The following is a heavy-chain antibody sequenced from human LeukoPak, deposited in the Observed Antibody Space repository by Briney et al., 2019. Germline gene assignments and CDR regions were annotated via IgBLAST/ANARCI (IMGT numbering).Heavy chain of an antibody. D-gene: IGHD1-7*01. CDR1: GYTFTSYG. J-gene: IGHJ4*02. CDR3: ARERNWNWGV. V-gene: IGHV1-18*01. Sequence: ASVKVSCKASGYTFTSYGISWVRQAPGQGLEWMGWISAYNGNTNYAQKFQGRVTITTDESTSTAYMELSSLRSEDTAVYYCARERNWNWGVWGQGTLVTVSS. CDR2: ISAYNGNT.